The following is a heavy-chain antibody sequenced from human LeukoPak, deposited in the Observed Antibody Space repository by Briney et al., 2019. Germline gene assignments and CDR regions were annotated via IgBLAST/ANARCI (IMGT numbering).Heavy chain of an antibody. V-gene: IGHV4-39*01. CDR3: ARRGYRHDY. J-gene: IGHJ4*02. CDR2: IYYSGST. D-gene: IGHD5-18*01. CDR1: GGSISSSSYY. Sequence: SETLSLTRTVSGGSISSSSYYWGWIRQPPGKGLEWIGSIYYSGSTYYNPSLKSRVTISVDTSKNQFSLKLSSVTAADTAVYYCARRGYRHDYWGQGTLVTVSS.